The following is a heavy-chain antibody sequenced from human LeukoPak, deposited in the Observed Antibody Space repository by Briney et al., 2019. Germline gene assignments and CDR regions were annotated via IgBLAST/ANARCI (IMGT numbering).Heavy chain of an antibody. J-gene: IGHJ5*02. CDR3: ARDYENFYRTVGWFDP. V-gene: IGHV1-18*01. CDR2: ISAYNGNT. CDR1: GYTFTSYG. Sequence: ASVKVSCKASGYTFTSYGISWVRQAPGQGLEWMGWISAYNGNTNYAQKLQGRVTMTTDTSTSTAYMELRSLRSDDTAVYYCARDYENFYRTVGWFDPWGQGTLVTVSS. D-gene: IGHD2/OR15-2a*01.